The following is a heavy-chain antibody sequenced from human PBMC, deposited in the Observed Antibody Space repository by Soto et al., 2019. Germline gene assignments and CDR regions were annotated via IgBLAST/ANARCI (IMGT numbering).Heavy chain of an antibody. CDR1: GFTFSDYY. J-gene: IGHJ4*02. Sequence: QVQLVESGGGLVKPGGSLRLAWAASGFTFSDYYMSWIRHAPGKGLEWVSYISSSSSYTNYADSVKGRFTIYRDNAKNSLYLGMNSLRAEDTAVYYCARDLADYYDRSPPGGFDYWGQGTLVTVSS. V-gene: IGHV3-11*06. D-gene: IGHD3-22*01. CDR3: ARDLADYYDRSPPGGFDY. CDR2: ISSSSSYT.